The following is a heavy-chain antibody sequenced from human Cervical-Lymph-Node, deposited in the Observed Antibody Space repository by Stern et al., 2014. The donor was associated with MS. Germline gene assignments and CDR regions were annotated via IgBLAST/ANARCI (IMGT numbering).Heavy chain of an antibody. V-gene: IGHV3-30-3*01. D-gene: IGHD3-3*01. CDR3: AREMRRFLEWPYYFFGMDV. CDR1: GFTFSSHT. Sequence: VQLVESGGGVVQPGRSLRLSCAASGFTFSSHTLNWVRQAPGKGLEWVAVISYDGSNQSYADSVRGRFTISRDNSKNTLYLQMNILKSEDTAVYYCAREMRRFLEWPYYFFGMDVWGQGTTVTVSS. J-gene: IGHJ6*02. CDR2: ISYDGSNQ.